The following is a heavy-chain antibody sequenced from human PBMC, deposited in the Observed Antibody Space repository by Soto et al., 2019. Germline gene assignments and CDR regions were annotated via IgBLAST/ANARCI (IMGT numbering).Heavy chain of an antibody. J-gene: IGHJ6*03. D-gene: IGHD2-8*01. CDR3: AGMGVYALAYYNYKRDV. Sequence: GGSLRLSCAASGFTFSDYYMSWIRQAPGKGLEWVSYISSSGSTIYYADSVKGRFTISRDNAKNSLYLQMKSLRAEDTAVYYWAGMGVYALAYYNYKRDVGAKGTTVTVSS. V-gene: IGHV3-11*01. CDR1: GFTFSDYY. CDR2: ISSSGSTI.